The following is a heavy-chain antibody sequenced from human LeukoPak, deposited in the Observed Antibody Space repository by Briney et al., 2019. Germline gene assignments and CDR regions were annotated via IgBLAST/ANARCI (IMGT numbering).Heavy chain of an antibody. CDR2: ISAYNGNT. CDR1: GYTFTSYG. D-gene: IGHD2-2*01. J-gene: IGHJ6*02. Sequence: VSVKVSCKASGYTFTSYGISWVRQAPGQGLEWMGWISAYNGNTNYAQKLQGRVTMTTDTSTSTAYMELRSLRSDDTAVYYCARAYCSSTSCYPGYYYYGMDVWGQGTTVTVSS. V-gene: IGHV1-18*01. CDR3: ARAYCSSTSCYPGYYYYGMDV.